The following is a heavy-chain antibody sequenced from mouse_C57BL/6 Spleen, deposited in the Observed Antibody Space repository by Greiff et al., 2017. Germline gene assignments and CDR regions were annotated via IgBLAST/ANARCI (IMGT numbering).Heavy chain of an antibody. CDR1: GFTFSSSG. CDR3: AIHAYNTFNAKWY. D-gene: IGHD5-1-1*01. Sequence: DVQLQESGGDLVKPGGSLKLSCAASGFTFSSSGMSWVRQTPDKRLEWVATISSGSSYTDYPDSVKGRFTISRDNANNTLYLQMSRLKSEDTAMYYCAIHAYNTFNAKWYRGPGTSVTV. V-gene: IGHV5-6*01. CDR2: ISSGSSYT. J-gene: IGHJ4*01.